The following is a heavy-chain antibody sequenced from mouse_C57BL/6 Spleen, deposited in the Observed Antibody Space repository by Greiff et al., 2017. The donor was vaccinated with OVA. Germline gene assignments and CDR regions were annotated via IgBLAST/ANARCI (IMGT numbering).Heavy chain of an antibody. CDR1: GFTFSDAW. J-gene: IGHJ4*01. CDR2: IRNKANNHAT. CDR3: TAYYYGSSYDAMDC. V-gene: IGHV6-6*01. Sequence: EVQLQESGGGLVQPGGSMKLSCAASGFTFSDAWMDWVRQSPEKGLEWVAEIRNKANNHATYYAESVKGRFTISSDDSKSSVYLQMNSLRAEDTGIYYGTAYYYGSSYDAMDCWGQGTSVTVSS. D-gene: IGHD1-1*01.